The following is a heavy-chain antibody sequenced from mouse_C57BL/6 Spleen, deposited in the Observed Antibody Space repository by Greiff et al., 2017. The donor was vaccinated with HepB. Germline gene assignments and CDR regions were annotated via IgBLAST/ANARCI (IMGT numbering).Heavy chain of an antibody. CDR2: INPNNGGT. V-gene: IGHV1-26*01. J-gene: IGHJ2*01. Sequence: EVQLQQSGPELVKPGASVKISCKASGYTFTDYYMNWVKQSHGKSLEWIGDINPNNGGTSYNQKFKGKATLTVDKSSSTAYMELRSLTSEDSAVYYCARQAKLGYFDYWGQGTTLTVSS. CDR3: ARQAKLGYFDY. CDR1: GYTFTDYY. D-gene: IGHD3-2*02.